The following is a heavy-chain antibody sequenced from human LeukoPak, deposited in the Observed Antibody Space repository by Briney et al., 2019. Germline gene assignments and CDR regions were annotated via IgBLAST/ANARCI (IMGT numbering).Heavy chain of an antibody. J-gene: IGHJ4*02. Sequence: SETLSLTCTVSGGSISSGDYYWNWIRQPPGKGLEWIGYIYYSGSTYYNPSLKSRLTISLDTSKNQFSLKLSSVTAADTAVYYCARAPPAYYYDSSGYFIDYWGQGTLVTVSP. CDR1: GGSISSGDYY. CDR3: ARAPPAYYYDSSGYFIDY. V-gene: IGHV4-30-4*01. D-gene: IGHD3-22*01. CDR2: IYYSGST.